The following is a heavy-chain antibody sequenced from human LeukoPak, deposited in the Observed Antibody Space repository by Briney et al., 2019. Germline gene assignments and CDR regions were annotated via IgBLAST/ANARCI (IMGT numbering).Heavy chain of an antibody. Sequence: SETLSLTCTVYGGSFNDYYWNWLRQPPGKGLEWIGEISPTGSTNYNPSLKSRVTISVDTSRRQFSLKVSSVTAADTAVYYCASQRIFDVWGKGNTVTVSS. CDR1: GGSFNDYY. CDR2: ISPTGST. V-gene: IGHV4-34*01. CDR3: ASQRIFDV. D-gene: IGHD1-1*01. J-gene: IGHJ6*04.